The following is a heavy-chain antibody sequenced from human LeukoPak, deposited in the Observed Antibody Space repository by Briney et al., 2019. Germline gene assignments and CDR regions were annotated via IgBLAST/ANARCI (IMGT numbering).Heavy chain of an antibody. D-gene: IGHD6-19*01. J-gene: IGHJ5*02. CDR2: ISGSGGST. Sequence: RTSETLSLTCAVSGGSISSNNWWGWVRQAPGKGLEWVSAISGSGGSTYYADSVKGRFTISRDNSKNTLYLQMNSLRAEDTAVYYCAKEQWLGTNNWFDPWGQGTLVTVSS. V-gene: IGHV3-23*01. CDR1: GGSISSNN. CDR3: AKEQWLGTNNWFDP.